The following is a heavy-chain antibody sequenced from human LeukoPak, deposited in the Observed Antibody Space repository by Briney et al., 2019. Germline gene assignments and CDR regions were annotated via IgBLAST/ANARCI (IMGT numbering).Heavy chain of an antibody. CDR1: GFPFDRYW. CDR2: IKHDGSEK. D-gene: IGHD3-16*01. V-gene: IGHV3-7*01. J-gene: IGHJ4*02. Sequence: GGSLRLSCIASGFPFDRYWMSWVRQAPGKGLEWVPNIKHDGSEKNFVDSVKGRFTISRDNAENSLFLQMNSLRADDTAVYFCARQPIYEAYFDFWGQGTLVTVSS. CDR3: ARQPIYEAYFDF.